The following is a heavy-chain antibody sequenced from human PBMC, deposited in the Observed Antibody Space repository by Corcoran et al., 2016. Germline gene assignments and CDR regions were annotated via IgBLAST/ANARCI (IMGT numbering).Heavy chain of an antibody. J-gene: IGHJ4*02. V-gene: IGHV1-69*01. CDR2: IIPIFGTE. CDR1: GGTFSSYA. Sequence: QVQLVQSGAEVKKPGSSVKVSCKASGGTFSSYAISWVRQAPGQGLAWMGGIIPIFGTENYAQKFQGRVTITADESTSTAYMGRSSLRSEDTAVYYCARARGDYGGNAHFDYWGQGTLVTVSS. D-gene: IGHD4-17*01. CDR3: ARARGDYGGNAHFDY.